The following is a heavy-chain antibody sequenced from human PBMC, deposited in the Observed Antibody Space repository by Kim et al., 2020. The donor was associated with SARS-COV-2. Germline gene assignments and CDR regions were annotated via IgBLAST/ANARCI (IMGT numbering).Heavy chain of an antibody. J-gene: IGHJ5*02. CDR2: IYSGGST. CDR1: GFTVSSNY. CDR3: AREPVLLGAAGPGFDP. D-gene: IGHD6-13*01. Sequence: GGSLRLSCAASGFTVSSNYMSWVRQAPGKGLEWVSVIYSGGSTYYADSVKGRFTISRHNSKNTLYLQMNSLRAEDTAVYYCAREPVLLGAAGPGFDPWGQGTLVTVSS. V-gene: IGHV3-53*04.